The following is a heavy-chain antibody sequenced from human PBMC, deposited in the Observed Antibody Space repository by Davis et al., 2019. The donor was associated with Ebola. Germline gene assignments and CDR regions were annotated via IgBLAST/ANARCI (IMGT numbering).Heavy chain of an antibody. J-gene: IGHJ3*02. CDR2: ISSSSSTK. Sequence: GGSLRLSCAASGFTFSSYEMHWVRQAPGKGLEWVSHISSSSSTKNYADSVKGRFTISRDSAKNSLYVQMNSLRAEDTAVYYCARSIGADWGSRKAFDIWGQGTMVTVSS. D-gene: IGHD7-27*01. CDR1: GFTFSSYE. V-gene: IGHV3-48*03. CDR3: ARSIGADWGSRKAFDI.